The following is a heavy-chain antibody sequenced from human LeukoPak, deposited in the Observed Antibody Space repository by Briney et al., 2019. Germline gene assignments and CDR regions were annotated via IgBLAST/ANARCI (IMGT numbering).Heavy chain of an antibody. CDR1: GFTFSTYS. CDR2: ISGSISYI. V-gene: IGHV3-21*01. CDR3: ARGRDYGDYADY. D-gene: IGHD4-17*01. J-gene: IGHJ4*02. Sequence: GGSLRLSCAASGFTFSTYSMNWVRQAPGKGLEWVSSISGSISYIYYADSLKGRFTISRDNAKNSLYLQMNSLRAEDTAVYYCARGRDYGDYADYWGQGTLDTVSS.